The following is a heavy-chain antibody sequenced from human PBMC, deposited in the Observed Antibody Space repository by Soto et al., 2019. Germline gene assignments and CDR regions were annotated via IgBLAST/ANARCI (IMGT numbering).Heavy chain of an antibody. J-gene: IGHJ6*02. Sequence: ASVKVSCTESGYSFTSNYMHWVRQAPGQGLEWMGIINPSGGSTSYAQKFQGRVTMTRDTSTSTVYMELSSLRSEDTAVYYCARSGRRGNYYGMDVWGQGTTVTVSS. V-gene: IGHV1-46*01. D-gene: IGHD3-16*01. CDR1: GYSFTSNY. CDR2: INPSGGST. CDR3: ARSGRRGNYYGMDV.